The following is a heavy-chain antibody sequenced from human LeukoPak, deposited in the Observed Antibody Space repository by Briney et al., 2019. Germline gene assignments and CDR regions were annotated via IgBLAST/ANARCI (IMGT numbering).Heavy chain of an antibody. J-gene: IGHJ5*02. CDR2: ISSSSSYI. CDR3: AGTGTLGNWFDP. V-gene: IGHV3-21*01. D-gene: IGHD3-10*01. Sequence: PGGSLRLSCAASGFTFSSYSMNWVRQAPGKGLEWVSSISSSSSYIYYADSVKGRFTISRDNAKNSLYLQMNSLRAEDTAVYYCAGTGTLGNWFDPWGQGTLVTVSS. CDR1: GFTFSSYS.